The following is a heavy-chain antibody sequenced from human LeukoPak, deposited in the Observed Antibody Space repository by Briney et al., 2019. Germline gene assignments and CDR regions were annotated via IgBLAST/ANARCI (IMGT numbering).Heavy chain of an antibody. V-gene: IGHV4-59*01. J-gene: IGHJ4*02. D-gene: IGHD6-13*01. CDR2: IYYSGST. CDR3: ARGPVAAAVSLDY. Sequence: SETLSLTCTVSGGSISSYYWSWIRQPPGKGLEWIGYIYYSGSTNYNPSLKSRVTISVDTSKNQFSLKLSSVTAADTAVYYCARGPVAAAVSLDYWGQGTLVTVSS. CDR1: GGSISSYY.